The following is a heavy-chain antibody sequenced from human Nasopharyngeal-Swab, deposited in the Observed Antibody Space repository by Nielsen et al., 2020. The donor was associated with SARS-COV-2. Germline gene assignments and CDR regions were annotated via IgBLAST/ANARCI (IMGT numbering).Heavy chain of an antibody. Sequence: GESLKISCAASGFTFSDYYMSWIRQAPGKGLEWASYISSSGSTIYYADSVKGRFTISRDNAKNSLYLQMNSLRAEDTAVYYCARDFLNYYDSSGYYSGAYYYGMDVWGQGATVTVSS. J-gene: IGHJ6*02. CDR2: ISSSGSTI. CDR3: ARDFLNYYDSSGYYSGAYYYGMDV. V-gene: IGHV3-11*01. D-gene: IGHD3-22*01. CDR1: GFTFSDYY.